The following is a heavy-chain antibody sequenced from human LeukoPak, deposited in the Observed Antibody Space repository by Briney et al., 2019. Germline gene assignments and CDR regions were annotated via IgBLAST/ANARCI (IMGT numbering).Heavy chain of an antibody. CDR3: AKTSGWYLGGYFDY. Sequence: GGSLRLSCAASGFTFSSYWMSWVRQAPGKGLEWVANIKQDGSEKYYVDSVKGRFTISRDNSKNTLYLQMSSLRAEDTAVYYCAKTSGWYLGGYFDYWGQGTLVTVSS. D-gene: IGHD6-19*01. V-gene: IGHV3-7*03. J-gene: IGHJ4*02. CDR1: GFTFSSYW. CDR2: IKQDGSEK.